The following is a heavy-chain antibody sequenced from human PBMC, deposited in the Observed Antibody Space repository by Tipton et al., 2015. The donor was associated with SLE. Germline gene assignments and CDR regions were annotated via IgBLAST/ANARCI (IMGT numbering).Heavy chain of an antibody. Sequence: AGLVKPSETLSLTCAVYGGSFSGYYWSWIRQPPGKGLEWIGEINHSGSTNYNPSLKSRVTISVDTSKNQFSLKLSSVTAADTAVYYCARGLWGMAARPYYFDYWGQGTLVTVSS. CDR3: ARGLWGMAARPYYFDY. CDR1: GGSFSGYY. D-gene: IGHD6-6*01. CDR2: INHSGST. J-gene: IGHJ4*02. V-gene: IGHV4-34*01.